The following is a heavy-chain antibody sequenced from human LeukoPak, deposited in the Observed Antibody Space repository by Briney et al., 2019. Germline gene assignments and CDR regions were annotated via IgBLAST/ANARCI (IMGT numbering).Heavy chain of an antibody. D-gene: IGHD1-26*01. CDR2: ISGRGGST. CDR1: GFTFSSYA. CDR3: AKDPVWDDAFDI. Sequence: RTGGSLRLSCAASGFTFSSYAMSWVRHAPGKGLEGGSAISGRGGSTYYADSVTGRFTSSSDNANITLDLQMCSLRGQGAVVYYCAKDPVWDDAFDIWGQGTMVTVSS. J-gene: IGHJ3*02. V-gene: IGHV3-23*01.